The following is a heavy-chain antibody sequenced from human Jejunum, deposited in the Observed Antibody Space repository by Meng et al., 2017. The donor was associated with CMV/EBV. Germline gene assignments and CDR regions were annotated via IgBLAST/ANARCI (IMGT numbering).Heavy chain of an antibody. J-gene: IGHJ4*02. D-gene: IGHD2-15*01. CDR1: SYG. V-gene: IGHV3-30*02. CDR3: AKDLPFVGYCSGASCYSFDY. Sequence: SYGMHWVRQDTGKGLEWVTFIRYGGSDKYYADSVKGRLTISRDNSKNTLFLQMNSLRPEDTAVYYCAKDLPFVGYCSGASCYSFDYWGQGTLVTVSS. CDR2: IRYGGSDK.